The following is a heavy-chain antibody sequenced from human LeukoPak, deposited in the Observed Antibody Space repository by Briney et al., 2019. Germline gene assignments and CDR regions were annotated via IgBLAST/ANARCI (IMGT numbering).Heavy chain of an antibody. CDR2: IYFSGST. J-gene: IGHJ4*02. CDR1: GGSISSYY. D-gene: IGHD1-1*01. Sequence: SETLSLTCTVSGGSISSYYWSWIRQPPGKGLEWIGSIYFSGSTSYNPSLKSRVAISVDTSKKQFSLNLSSVTAADTAVYYCARHNRPNYFDDWGQGTLVTVSS. V-gene: IGHV4-59*05. CDR3: ARHNRPNYFDD.